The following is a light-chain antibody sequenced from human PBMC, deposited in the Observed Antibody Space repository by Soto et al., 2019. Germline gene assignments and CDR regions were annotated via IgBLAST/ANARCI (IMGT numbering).Light chain of an antibody. CDR2: EVT. CDR3: RSYSGSNDVV. J-gene: IGLJ3*02. Sequence: QSALTQPPSASGSPGQSVTISCTGTSSDVGNYNFVSWYQQHPGKAPKLMIFEVTKRPSGVPHRFSGSKSGNTASLTVSGLQPEDEADYYCRSYSGSNDVVFGGGTKLTVL. V-gene: IGLV2-8*01. CDR1: SSDVGNYNF.